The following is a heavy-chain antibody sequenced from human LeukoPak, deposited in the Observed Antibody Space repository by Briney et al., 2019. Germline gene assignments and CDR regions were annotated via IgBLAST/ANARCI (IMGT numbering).Heavy chain of an antibody. Sequence: GASVKVSCKASGGTFSSYAISWVRQAPGQGLEWMGGIIPIFGTANYAQKFQGRVTITADESTSTAYMELSSLRSEDTAVYYCAADPSFWSGYYVDYYYYMDVWGKGTTVTVSS. CDR1: GGTFSSYA. CDR2: IIPIFGTA. V-gene: IGHV1-69*13. J-gene: IGHJ6*03. CDR3: AADPSFWSGYYVDYYYYMDV. D-gene: IGHD3-3*01.